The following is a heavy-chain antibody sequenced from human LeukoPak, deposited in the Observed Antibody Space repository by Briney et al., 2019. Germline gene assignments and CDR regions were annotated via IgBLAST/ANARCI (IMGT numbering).Heavy chain of an antibody. CDR2: ITSNTRYI. Sequence: GGSLRLSCAASGFTFSSYTMNWVRKAPGKGLEWVSSITSNTRYIFYADSVKGRFTISRDNAKKSLYLQMNTLRAEDTAVYFCAKSPVSSCRGSFCYPFDYWGQGNLVTVSS. CDR3: AKSPVSSCRGSFCYPFDY. D-gene: IGHD2-15*01. J-gene: IGHJ4*02. CDR1: GFTFSSYT. V-gene: IGHV3-21*04.